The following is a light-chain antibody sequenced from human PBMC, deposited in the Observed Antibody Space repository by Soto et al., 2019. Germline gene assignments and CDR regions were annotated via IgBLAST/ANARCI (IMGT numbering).Light chain of an antibody. CDR1: QSISSH. CDR3: QQSHSAPLT. Sequence: QMTQSPSSLFASVGDRFTITCRASQSISSHLNWYQQKVGQTPRLLIYAASTLQSEVPPRFSGSGSGTEFTLTISGLQREDFATYYCQQSHSAPLTFGGGTKIQI. V-gene: IGKV1-39*01. J-gene: IGKJ4*01. CDR2: AAS.